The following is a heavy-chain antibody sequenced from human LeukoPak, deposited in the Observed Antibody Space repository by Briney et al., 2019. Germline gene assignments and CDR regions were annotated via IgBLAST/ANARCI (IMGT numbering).Heavy chain of an antibody. CDR1: GFTFSSYA. J-gene: IGHJ4*02. CDR2: ISGSGGST. Sequence: PGGSLRLSCAASGFTFSSYAMSWVRQAPGKGLEWVSAISGSGGSTYYADSVKGRFTISRDNSKNTLYLQMNSPRAEDTAVYYCAKGFTVNYYDSSGYYHWGQGTLVTVSS. V-gene: IGHV3-23*01. D-gene: IGHD3-22*01. CDR3: AKGFTVNYYDSSGYYH.